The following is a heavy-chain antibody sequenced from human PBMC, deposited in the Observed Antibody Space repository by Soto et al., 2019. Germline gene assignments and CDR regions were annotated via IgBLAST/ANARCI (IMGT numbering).Heavy chain of an antibody. D-gene: IGHD6-13*01. CDR3: TREGGGIAAAGAWTDAFHI. CDR1: GYTLSDYY. J-gene: IGHJ3*02. CDR2: INPNSGDP. V-gene: IGHV1-2*02. Sequence: QVPLVQSGAEVKKPGASVTVSCKASGYTLSDYYIQWVRQAPGQGLEWMGWINPNSGDPNYAQKFQGRVTMSRDTPINTAYMELRWLRSEDTAVYYCTREGGGIAAAGAWTDAFHICVQVTKVTVSS.